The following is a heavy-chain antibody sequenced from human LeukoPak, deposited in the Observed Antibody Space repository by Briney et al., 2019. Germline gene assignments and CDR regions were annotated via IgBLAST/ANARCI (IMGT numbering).Heavy chain of an antibody. J-gene: IGHJ6*03. CDR3: ARTQEAGYSSGRYDSYYYYYMDV. D-gene: IGHD6-19*01. V-gene: IGHV4-38-2*02. Sequence: SETLSLTCTVSGYSISSGYYWGWLRQPPGKGLEWIRSISHSGNTYYKSSLKSRVSISADPSKNQFSLKLTSVTAADTAVYFCARTQEAGYSSGRYDSYYYYYMDVWGKGTTVTISS. CDR1: GYSISSGYY. CDR2: ISHSGNT.